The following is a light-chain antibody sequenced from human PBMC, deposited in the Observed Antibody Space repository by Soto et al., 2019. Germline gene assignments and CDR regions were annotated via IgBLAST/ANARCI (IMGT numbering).Light chain of an antibody. CDR2: EAS. J-gene: IGKJ1*01. V-gene: IGKV3D-15*01. CDR3: QQYNDWPRT. CDR1: QSVRTN. Sequence: EIVLTQSPATLSVSPGERATLSCRASQSVRTNLAWYQQRPGLAPRLLIYEASTRATGVPARFSGSGSETEFTLTISSMQSEDFAAYYCQQYNDWPRTFGQGTKVEIK.